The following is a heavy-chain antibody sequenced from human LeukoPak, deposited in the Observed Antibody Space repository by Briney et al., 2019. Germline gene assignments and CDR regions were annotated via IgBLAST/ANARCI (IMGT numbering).Heavy chain of an antibody. V-gene: IGHV3-33*01. CDR3: ARDCSGGSCYFIDY. J-gene: IGHJ4*02. D-gene: IGHD2-15*01. Sequence: GRSLRLSCAASGFTFSSYGMHWVRQAPGKGLEWVAVIWYDGSNKYYADSVKGRFTISRDNSKNTLYLQMNSLRAEDTAVYYCARDCSGGSCYFIDYWGQGTLVTVSS. CDR2: IWYDGSNK. CDR1: GFTFSSYG.